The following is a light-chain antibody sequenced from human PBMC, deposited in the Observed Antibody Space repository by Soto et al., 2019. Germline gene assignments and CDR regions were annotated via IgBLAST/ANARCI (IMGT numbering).Light chain of an antibody. Sequence: QSALTQPASVSGSPGQSITIPCTGTSSDIGGYNYVSWYKQFPGKAPKLMIYDVSNRPSGVSNRFSASKSGNTASLTISGLQAEDEATYYCSSYSSSSTLVVFGGGTQLTVL. J-gene: IGLJ2*01. CDR1: SSDIGGYNY. V-gene: IGLV2-14*01. CDR3: SSYSSSSTLVV. CDR2: DVS.